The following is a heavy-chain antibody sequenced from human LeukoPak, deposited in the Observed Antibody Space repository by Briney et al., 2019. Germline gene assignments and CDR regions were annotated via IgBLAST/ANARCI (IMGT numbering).Heavy chain of an antibody. V-gene: IGHV4-38-2*02. CDR3: ARGGFIVGATPLDY. D-gene: IGHD1-26*01. J-gene: IGHJ4*02. CDR1: GYSISSGYY. CDR2: IYHSGST. Sequence: SETLSLTCTVSGYSISSGYYWGWIRQPPGKGLEWIGSIYHSGSTYYNPSLKSRVTISVDTSKNQFSLKLSSVTAADTAVYYCARGGFIVGATPLDYWGQGTLVTVSS.